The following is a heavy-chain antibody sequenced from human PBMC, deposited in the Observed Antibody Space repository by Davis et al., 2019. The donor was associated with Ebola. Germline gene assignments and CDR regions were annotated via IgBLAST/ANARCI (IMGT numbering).Heavy chain of an antibody. D-gene: IGHD3-22*01. CDR1: GFIFSHYW. V-gene: IGHV3-7*01. J-gene: IGHJ4*02. CDR3: ASLLSGYYFGS. Sequence: GESLKISCAASGFIFSHYWMSWVRQAPGKGPEWVANIKQDGSEKYYVDSVKGRFTISRDNAKNSLYLQMNSLRAEDTAVYYCASLLSGYYFGSWGQGTLVTVSS. CDR2: IKQDGSEK.